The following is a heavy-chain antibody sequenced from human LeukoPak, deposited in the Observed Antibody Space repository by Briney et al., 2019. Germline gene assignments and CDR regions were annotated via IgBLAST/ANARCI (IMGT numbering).Heavy chain of an antibody. Sequence: AYTLSLTCTVCGGCLSSYYWRWLRQPPGKGLEWIGYIYYSGSTNYNPSLKSRVTISVDTSKNQFSLKLSSVTAADTAVYYCARNYPAFDYWGQGTLVTVSS. D-gene: IGHD1-7*01. J-gene: IGHJ4*02. CDR2: IYYSGST. V-gene: IGHV4-59*07. CDR1: GGCLSSYY. CDR3: ARNYPAFDY.